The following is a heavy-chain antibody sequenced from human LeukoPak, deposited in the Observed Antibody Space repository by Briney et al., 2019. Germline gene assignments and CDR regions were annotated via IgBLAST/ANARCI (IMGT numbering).Heavy chain of an antibody. D-gene: IGHD3-10*01. Sequence: SETLSLTCAVYGGSFSGYYWSWIRQPPGKGLEWIGEINHSGSTNYNPSLKSRVTISVDTSKNQFSLKLSSVTAADTAVYYCARGPAVRHPGRGVKFPFDPWGQGTLVTVSS. J-gene: IGHJ5*02. CDR3: ARGPAVRHPGRGVKFPFDP. V-gene: IGHV4-34*01. CDR2: INHSGST. CDR1: GGSFSGYY.